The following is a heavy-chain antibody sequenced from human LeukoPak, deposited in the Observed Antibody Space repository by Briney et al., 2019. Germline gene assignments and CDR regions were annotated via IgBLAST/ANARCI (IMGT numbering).Heavy chain of an antibody. D-gene: IGHD3-10*01. CDR2: ITTSDGNT. J-gene: IGHJ4*02. CDR1: GFTFSSYT. Sequence: PGGSLRLSCAASGFTFSSYTMSWVRQAPGKGLEWVSTITTSDGNTYYADSVKGRFTVSRDNSKNTLFLQMNSLRAEDTAVYYCARVADYGSGTDCWGQGTLVIVSS. CDR3: ARVADYGSGTDC. V-gene: IGHV3-23*01.